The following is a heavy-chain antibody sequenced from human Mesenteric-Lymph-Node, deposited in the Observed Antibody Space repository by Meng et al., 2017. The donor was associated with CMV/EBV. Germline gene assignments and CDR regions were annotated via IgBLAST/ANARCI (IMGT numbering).Heavy chain of an antibody. CDR1: GFTFDDYG. V-gene: IGHV3-20*04. Sequence: GESLKISCAASGFTFDDYGMSWVRQAPGKGLEWVSGINWNGGSTGYADSVKGRFTISRDNAKNSLYLQMNSLRAEDMALYYCAKDNGSGDYYYYGMDVWGQGTTVTVSS. D-gene: IGHD6-25*01. CDR2: INWNGGST. J-gene: IGHJ6*02. CDR3: AKDNGSGDYYYYGMDV.